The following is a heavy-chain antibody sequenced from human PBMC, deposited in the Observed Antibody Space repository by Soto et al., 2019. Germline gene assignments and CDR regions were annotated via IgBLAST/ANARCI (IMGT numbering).Heavy chain of an antibody. CDR1: GGTFSSYA. D-gene: IGHD3-22*01. Sequence: SLKVSCKASGGTFSSYAISWVRQAPGQGLEWMGGIIPIFGTANYAQKFQGRVTITADESTSTAYMELSSLRSEDTAVYYCARGDYYDSSGYYLYYYYYGMDVWGQGTTVTVSS. J-gene: IGHJ6*02. CDR2: IIPIFGTA. CDR3: ARGDYYDSSGYYLYYYYYGMDV. V-gene: IGHV1-69*13.